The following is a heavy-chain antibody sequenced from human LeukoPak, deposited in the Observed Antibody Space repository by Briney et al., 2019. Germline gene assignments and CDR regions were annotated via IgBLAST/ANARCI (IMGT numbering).Heavy chain of an antibody. V-gene: IGHV1-2*06. D-gene: IGHD6-13*01. CDR1: GYTFTGYY. Sequence: ASVKVSCKASGYTFTGYYMHWVRQAPGQGLEWMGRINPNSGGTNYAQKFQGRVTMTRDTSISTAYMELSRLRPDDTAVYYCARDGTATDAFDIWGQGTMVTVSS. CDR3: ARDGTATDAFDI. J-gene: IGHJ3*02. CDR2: INPNSGGT.